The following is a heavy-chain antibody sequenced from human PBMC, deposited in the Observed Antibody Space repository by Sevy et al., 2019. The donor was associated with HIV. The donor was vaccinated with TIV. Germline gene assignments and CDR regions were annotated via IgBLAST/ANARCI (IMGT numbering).Heavy chain of an antibody. CDR2: TKEDGSEK. V-gene: IGHV3-7*01. D-gene: IGHD1-1*01. Sequence: GESLKISCAASGFTFRNYWMSWVRQAPGKGLEWVANTKEDGSEKYYVDSVKGRFTISRDNAKNSLYLQMNSLRAEDTAVYYCVRDRTWNDFYYNYGMDVWGQGTTVTVSS. CDR3: VRDRTWNDFYYNYGMDV. J-gene: IGHJ6*02. CDR1: GFTFRNYW.